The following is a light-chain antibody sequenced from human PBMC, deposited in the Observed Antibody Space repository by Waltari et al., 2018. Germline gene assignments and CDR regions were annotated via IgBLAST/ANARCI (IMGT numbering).Light chain of an antibody. Sequence: SYVVTQPPSVSVAPGETAPITCGGDIIGTYSVHWYQQKAGQAPVLVIFYDRDRPSGIPDRFSGSNSGNTATLTISRVEAGDEARYYCHVWHPHVDPGVFGTGTEVTVL. CDR2: YDR. CDR1: IIGTYS. V-gene: IGLV3-21*04. J-gene: IGLJ1*01. CDR3: HVWHPHVDPGV.